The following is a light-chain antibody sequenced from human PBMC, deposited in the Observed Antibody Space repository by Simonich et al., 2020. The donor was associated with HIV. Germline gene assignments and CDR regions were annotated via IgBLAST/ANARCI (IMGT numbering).Light chain of an antibody. CDR3: QQYNDWPPWT. V-gene: IGKV3-15*01. CDR2: GAA. Sequence: DIVMTQSPATLSVSQGERATLPCRASQSVSSNVAWYQQRPGQAPRRLIYGAATRATGIPARFRGSGAGTEFTLTINSMQSEDFAVYYCQQYNDWPPWTFGQGTKVEIK. J-gene: IGKJ1*01. CDR1: QSVSSN.